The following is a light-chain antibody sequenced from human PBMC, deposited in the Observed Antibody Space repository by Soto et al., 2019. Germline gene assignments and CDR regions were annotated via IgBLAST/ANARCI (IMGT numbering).Light chain of an antibody. CDR3: QQSFTTPLT. CDR2: DAS. J-gene: IGKJ4*01. Sequence: DIQMTQSPSILSASVGDRVTITCRASQSIRSWLAWYQQKPGKAPKLLIYDASSLESGVPSRFSGSGSGTDFNLTINSLQPEDFATYFCQQSFTTPLTFGGGTKVDIK. CDR1: QSIRSW. V-gene: IGKV1-5*01.